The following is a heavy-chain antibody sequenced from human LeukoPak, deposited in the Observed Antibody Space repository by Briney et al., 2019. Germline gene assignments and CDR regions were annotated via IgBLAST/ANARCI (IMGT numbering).Heavy chain of an antibody. CDR1: GSSISSYY. D-gene: IGHD4-17*01. CDR3: ARVSYGDGIDY. CDR2: IYYSGST. J-gene: IGHJ4*02. V-gene: IGHV4-59*01. Sequence: SETLSLTCTVSGSSISSYYWSWIRQPPGKGLEWIGYIYYSGSTNYNPSLKSRVTISVDTSKNQFSLKLSSVTAADTAVYYCARVSYGDGIDYWGQGTLVTVSS.